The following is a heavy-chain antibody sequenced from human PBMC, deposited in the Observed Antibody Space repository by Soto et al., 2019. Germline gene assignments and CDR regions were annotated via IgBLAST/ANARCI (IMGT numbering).Heavy chain of an antibody. V-gene: IGHV3-30-3*01. CDR3: ARDTYRSGSYRYYYYYGMDV. CDR2: ISYDGSNK. CDR1: GFTFSSYA. J-gene: IGHJ6*02. Sequence: GGSLRLSCAASGFTFSSYAMHWVRQAPGKGLEWVAVISYDGSNKYYADSVKGRLTISRDNSKNTLYLQMNSLRAEDTAVYYCARDTYRSGSYRYYYYYGMDVWGQGTTVTVSS. D-gene: IGHD1-26*01.